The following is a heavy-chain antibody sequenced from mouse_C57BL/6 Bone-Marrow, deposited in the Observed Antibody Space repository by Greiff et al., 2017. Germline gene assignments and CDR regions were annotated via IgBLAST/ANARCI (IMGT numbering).Heavy chain of an antibody. D-gene: IGHD1-1*01. Sequence: VQLQESGPELVKPGASVKLSCKASGYTFTSYDINWVKQRPGQGLEWIGWIYPRDGSTKYTEKFQGTATFTVDTSSSIAYMVLHRLKAEYSAVYFCARLEFDGSSGDWYFDVWGTGTTVTVSS. V-gene: IGHV1-85*01. J-gene: IGHJ1*03. CDR2: IYPRDGST. CDR1: GYTFTSYD. CDR3: ARLEFDGSSGDWYFDV.